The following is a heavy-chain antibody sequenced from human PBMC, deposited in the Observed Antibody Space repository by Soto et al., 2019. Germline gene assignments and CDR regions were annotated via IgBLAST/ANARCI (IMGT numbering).Heavy chain of an antibody. J-gene: IGHJ4*02. CDR2: TRHKPDSYTT. CDR1: GFSFSDHY. V-gene: IGHV3-72*01. CDR3: ARISSTDYVFDY. D-gene: IGHD4-17*01. Sequence: GGSLRLSCAASGFSFSDHYMDWVRQAPGRGLEWVGRTRHKPDSYTTEYAASVKGRFTISRDDSKNSLYLQMNSLKTEDTAVYYCARISSTDYVFDYWGQGTLVTVSS.